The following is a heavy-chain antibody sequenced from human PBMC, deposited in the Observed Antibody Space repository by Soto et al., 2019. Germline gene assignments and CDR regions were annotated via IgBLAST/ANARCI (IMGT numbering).Heavy chain of an antibody. J-gene: IGHJ2*01. V-gene: IGHV3-30-3*01. Sequence: QVQLVESGGGVVQPGRSLRLSCAASGFTFSSYARHWVRQATGKELEWVAVISYDGSNKYYADSVKGRFTISRDNSKNTLYLQMNSLRAEDTAVYYCARSLWRDDYNWGYFDLSGRGTLVTVSS. CDR3: ARSLWRDDYNWGYFDL. D-gene: IGHD4-4*01. CDR2: ISYDGSNK. CDR1: GFTFSSYA.